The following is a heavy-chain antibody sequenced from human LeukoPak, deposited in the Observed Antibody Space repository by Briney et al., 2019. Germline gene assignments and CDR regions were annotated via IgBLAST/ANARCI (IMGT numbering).Heavy chain of an antibody. J-gene: IGHJ4*02. CDR1: GYTLTSYY. Sequence: GASVKVSCKASGYTLTSYYMHWMRQAPGQGLEWMGIINPSSGSTSYAQKFQGRVTMTRDTSTSTVYMELSSLRSEDTAVYYCARGRYNPPYYFDYWGQGPLVTVSS. CDR3: ARGRYNPPYYFDY. CDR2: INPSSGST. V-gene: IGHV1-46*01. D-gene: IGHD5-24*01.